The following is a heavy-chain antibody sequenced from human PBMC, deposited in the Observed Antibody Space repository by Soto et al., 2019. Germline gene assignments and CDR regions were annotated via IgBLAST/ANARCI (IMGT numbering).Heavy chain of an antibody. V-gene: IGHV1-18*04. J-gene: IGHJ5*01. CDR3: ARDSQLQSYGVVGPTGFDY. D-gene: IGHD3-3*01. Sequence: ASVQVSCKSSGYSFTSYGISWVRQAPGQGLEWMGWISTYNGNINYAQNFKGRVNMTTDASTRTVYMQLSSLRSDDTAVYYCARDSQLQSYGVVGPTGFDYWG. CDR2: ISTYNGNI. CDR1: GYSFTSYG.